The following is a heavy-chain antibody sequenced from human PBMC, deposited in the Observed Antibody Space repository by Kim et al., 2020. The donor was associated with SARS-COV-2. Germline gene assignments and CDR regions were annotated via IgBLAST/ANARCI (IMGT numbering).Heavy chain of an antibody. CDR1: GFTFSSYW. D-gene: IGHD3-3*01. Sequence: GGSLRLSCAASGFTFSSYWMHWVRQAPGKGLVWVSRINSDGSSTSYADSVKGRFTISRDNAKNTLYLQMNSLRAEDTAVYYCVGAGGDFWSGYALDYWGQGTLVTVSS. CDR2: INSDGSST. CDR3: VGAGGDFWSGYALDY. J-gene: IGHJ4*02. V-gene: IGHV3-74*01.